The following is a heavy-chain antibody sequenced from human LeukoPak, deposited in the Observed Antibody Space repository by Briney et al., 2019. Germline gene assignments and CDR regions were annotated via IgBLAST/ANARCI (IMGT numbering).Heavy chain of an antibody. D-gene: IGHD7-27*01. CDR3: ALTDTDDFLGP. V-gene: IGHV1-18*01. CDR1: VNIFPKYG. CDR2: ISAYTGET. Sequence: ASVKVSCKTSVNIFPKYGVNWVRQAPGRGLEWMGWISAYTGETVYAPDLQDRVTMTTDTSTNTAYMDLRSLRSDDTAVYFCALTDTDDFLGPWGKGTLVAVSS. J-gene: IGHJ5*02.